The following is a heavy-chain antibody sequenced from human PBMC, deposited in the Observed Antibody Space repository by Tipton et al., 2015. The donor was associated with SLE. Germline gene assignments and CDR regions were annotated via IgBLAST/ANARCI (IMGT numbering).Heavy chain of an antibody. D-gene: IGHD3-9*01. Sequence: TLSLTCSVSGASISSHYWSWIRQPPGKGLEWIGYISDSGSTYYNPSLKSRVSISIDTSKNQFSLKLTSVTAADTAVYYCARDVGRYLYYMDVWGKGTTGNVSS. J-gene: IGHJ6*03. CDR3: ARDVGRYLYYMDV. V-gene: IGHV4-59*11. CDR2: ISDSGST. CDR1: GASISSHY.